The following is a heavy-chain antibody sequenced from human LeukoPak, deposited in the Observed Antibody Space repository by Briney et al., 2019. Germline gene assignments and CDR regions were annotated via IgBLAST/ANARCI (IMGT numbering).Heavy chain of an antibody. CDR2: ISSSGSTI. V-gene: IGHV3-11*04. J-gene: IGHJ3*02. CDR3: LLHYDILTGPQKPSDAYDI. CDR1: GFTFSDYY. D-gene: IGHD3-9*01. Sequence: PGGSLRLSCAASGFTFSDYYMSWIRQAPGKGLEWVSYISSSGSTIYYADSVKGRFTISRDNAKNSLYLQMNSLRAEDTAVYYCLLHYDILTGPQKPSDAYDIWGQGTMVTVSS.